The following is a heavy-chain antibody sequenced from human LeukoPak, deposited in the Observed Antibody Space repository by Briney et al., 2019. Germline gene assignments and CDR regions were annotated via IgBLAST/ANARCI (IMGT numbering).Heavy chain of an antibody. CDR3: ARVEWLRFPNDY. V-gene: IGHV1-18*01. J-gene: IGHJ4*02. CDR1: GYTFTSYG. CDR2: ISAYNGNT. D-gene: IGHD5-12*01. Sequence: ASVKVSCKASGYTFTSYGISWVRQAPGQGLEWMGWISAYNGNTNYAQKLQGRVTMTTDTSTSTAYMELRSLRSYDTAVYYCARVEWLRFPNDYWGQGTLVTVSS.